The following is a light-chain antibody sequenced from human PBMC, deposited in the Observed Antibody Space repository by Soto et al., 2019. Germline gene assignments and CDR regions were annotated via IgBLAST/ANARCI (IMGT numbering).Light chain of an antibody. CDR3: QHYNNWPPWT. V-gene: IGKV3-15*01. Sequence: EIVMTQSPATLSVSPGERATLSCRASQSVSINLAWYQQKPGQAPRLLIYGASTRATGIPTRFSGSGSGTEFTLTISSLQSEDFPVYYCQHYNNWPPWTFGQGTKVDIK. CDR1: QSVSIN. CDR2: GAS. J-gene: IGKJ1*01.